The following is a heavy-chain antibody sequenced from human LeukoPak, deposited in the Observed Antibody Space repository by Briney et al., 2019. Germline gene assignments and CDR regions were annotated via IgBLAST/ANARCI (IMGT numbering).Heavy chain of an antibody. D-gene: IGHD2-15*01. CDR1: GFTFSSYA. CDR2: ISGSGGST. V-gene: IGHV3-23*01. CDR3: AKPLGYCSGGSCYFVPFDY. J-gene: IGHJ4*02. Sequence: PGGSLRLSCAASGFTFSSYAMSWVRQAPGKGLEWVSAISGSGGSTYYADSVKGRFTISRDNSKNTLYLQMNSLRAEDTAVYYCAKPLGYCSGGSCYFVPFDYWGQGTLVTVSS.